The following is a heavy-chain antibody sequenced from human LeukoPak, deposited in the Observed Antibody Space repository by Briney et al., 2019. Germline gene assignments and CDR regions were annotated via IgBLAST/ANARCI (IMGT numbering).Heavy chain of an antibody. D-gene: IGHD3/OR15-3a*01. V-gene: IGHV4-34*01. CDR2: INHSGST. CDR1: GGSFSGYY. CDR3: ARLTHLARSLDWVRAFDP. Sequence: ASETLSLTCAVYGGSFSGYYWSWIRQPPGKGLEWIGEINHSGSTNYNPSLKSRVTISVDTSKNQFSLKLSSVTAADTAVYYCARLTHLARSLDWVRAFDPWGQGTLVTVSS. J-gene: IGHJ5*02.